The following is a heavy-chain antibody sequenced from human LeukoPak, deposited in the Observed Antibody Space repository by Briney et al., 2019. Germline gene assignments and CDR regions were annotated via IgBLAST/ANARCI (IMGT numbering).Heavy chain of an antibody. CDR2: IYYSGST. V-gene: IGHV4-59*01. Sequence: SETLSLTCTVSGGSISSYYWSWIRQPPGKGLEWIGYIYYSGSTNYNPSLKSRVTISVDTSKNQFSLKLSSVTAADTAVYYCARDVPMYSGSHLYYYMDVWGKGITVTVSS. CDR1: GGSISSYY. D-gene: IGHD1-26*01. J-gene: IGHJ6*03. CDR3: ARDVPMYSGSHLYYYMDV.